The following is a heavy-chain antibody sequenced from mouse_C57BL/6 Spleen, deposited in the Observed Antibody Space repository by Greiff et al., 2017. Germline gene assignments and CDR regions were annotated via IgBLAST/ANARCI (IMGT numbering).Heavy chain of an antibody. CDR2: IYPSDSET. V-gene: IGHV1-61*01. CDR1: GYTFTSYW. Sequence: QVQLQQPGAELVRPGSSVKLSCKASGYTFTSYWMDWVKQRPGQGLEWIGNIYPSDSETHYNQKFKDKATLTVDKSSSTAYMQLSSLTSEDSAVYYCARGDVVRKVLDYWGQGTTLTVSS. D-gene: IGHD1-1*02. J-gene: IGHJ2*01. CDR3: ARGDVVRKVLDY.